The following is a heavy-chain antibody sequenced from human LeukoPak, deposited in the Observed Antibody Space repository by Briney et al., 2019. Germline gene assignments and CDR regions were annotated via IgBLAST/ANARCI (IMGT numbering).Heavy chain of an antibody. CDR3: ARDRYYYDSSGYYLFDY. D-gene: IGHD3-22*01. J-gene: IGHJ4*02. V-gene: IGHV4-4*07. Sequence: SETLSLTCTVSGGSISSYYWSWIRQPAGKGLEWIGRMHTSGSTNYNPSLKSRVTMSVDTSKNQFSLKLSSVTAADTAVYYCARDRYYYDSSGYYLFDYWGQGTLVTVSS. CDR1: GGSISSYY. CDR2: MHTSGST.